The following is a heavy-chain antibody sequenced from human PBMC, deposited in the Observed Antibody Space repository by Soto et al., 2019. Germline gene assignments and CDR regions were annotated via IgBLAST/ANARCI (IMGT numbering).Heavy chain of an antibody. CDR1: GGSISSGGYS. D-gene: IGHD4-17*01. V-gene: IGHV4-30-2*01. CDR3: ARDDVDYPYNWFDP. CDR2: IYHTGST. J-gene: IGHJ5*02. Sequence: SETLSLTCTVSGGSISSGGYSWSWIRQPPGKGLEWIGYIYHTGSTYYNPSLKSRVTISVDTSKNQFSLQLTSVTAADTAVYYCARDDVDYPYNWFDPWGQGTLVTVSS.